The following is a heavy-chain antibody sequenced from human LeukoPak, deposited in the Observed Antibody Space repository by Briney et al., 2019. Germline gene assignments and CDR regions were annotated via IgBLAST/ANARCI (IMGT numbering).Heavy chain of an antibody. CDR3: ASEGHLSADNDAFDI. Sequence: ASVKVSCKASGYTFTGYYMHWVRQAPGQGLEWMGWINPNSGGTNYAQKLQGRVTMTTDTSTSTACMELRSLRSDDTAVYYCASEGHLSADNDAFDIWGQGTMVTVSS. CDR2: INPNSGGT. J-gene: IGHJ3*02. V-gene: IGHV1-2*02. D-gene: IGHD3-16*02. CDR1: GYTFTGYY.